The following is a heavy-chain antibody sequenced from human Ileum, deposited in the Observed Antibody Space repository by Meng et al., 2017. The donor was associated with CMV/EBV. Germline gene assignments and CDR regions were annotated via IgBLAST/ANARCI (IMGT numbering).Heavy chain of an antibody. Sequence: GSLRLSCTVSGGSITRYYGSWIRQPPGKGLEWIGYLYYSETAYYTHSLRGRVIISADTTKNHFSLRLGSVTAADAAVYFCATTVYPRPLLNYFDPWGQGTLVTVSS. CDR3: ATTVYPRPLLNYFDP. D-gene: IGHD4-17*01. V-gene: IGHV4-59*01. CDR1: GGSITRYY. J-gene: IGHJ5*02. CDR2: LYYSETA.